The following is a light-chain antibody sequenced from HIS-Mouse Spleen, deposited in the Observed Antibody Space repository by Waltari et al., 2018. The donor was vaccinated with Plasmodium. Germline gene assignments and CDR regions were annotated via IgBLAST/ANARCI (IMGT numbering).Light chain of an antibody. CDR1: ALPKKY. CDR2: EDS. J-gene: IGLJ3*02. Sequence: SYELTQPPSVSVSPGQTARITCSGDALPKKYAYCHQQTSGQAPVLVIYEDSKRPSGIPERFSGSSAGTMATLTISGAQVEDEADYYCYSTDSSGNHRVFGGGTKLTVL. CDR3: YSTDSSGNHRV. V-gene: IGLV3-10*01.